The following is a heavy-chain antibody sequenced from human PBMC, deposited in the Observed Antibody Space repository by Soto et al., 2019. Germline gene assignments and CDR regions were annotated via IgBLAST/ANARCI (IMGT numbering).Heavy chain of an antibody. V-gene: IGHV1-24*01. Sequence: GASVKVSCKVSGYTLTELSMHWVRQAPGKGLEWMGGFDPEDGETIYAQKFQGRVTMTEDTSTDTAYMELSSLRSEDTAVYYCATGNPVDDYSNYGHLGLFDYWGQGTLVTVSS. D-gene: IGHD4-4*01. CDR1: GYTLTELS. J-gene: IGHJ4*02. CDR3: ATGNPVDDYSNYGHLGLFDY. CDR2: FDPEDGET.